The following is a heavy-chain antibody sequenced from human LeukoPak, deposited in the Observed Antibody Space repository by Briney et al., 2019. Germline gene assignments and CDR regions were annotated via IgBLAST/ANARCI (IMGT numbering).Heavy chain of an antibody. CDR2: IYYSGST. Sequence: SETLSLTCTVSGGSIRSYYWSWIRQPPGKGLEWIAYIYYSGSTNYNPSLKRRVTNSVDTSTNQFSLKLSSVTAADTAVYYCARHGYSSGIYDAFDIWGQGTMVTVSS. J-gene: IGHJ3*02. CDR3: ARHGYSSGIYDAFDI. V-gene: IGHV4-59*08. D-gene: IGHD6-19*01. CDR1: GGSIRSYY.